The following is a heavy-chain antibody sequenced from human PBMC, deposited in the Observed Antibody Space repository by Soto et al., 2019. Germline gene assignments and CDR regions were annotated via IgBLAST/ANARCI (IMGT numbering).Heavy chain of an antibody. V-gene: IGHV3-23*01. Sequence: GGSLRLSXAASGFTFSSYAMSWVRQAPGKGLEWVSGINNSGGSIYYADSVKGRFTISRDNSKSTLHLQMNSLRAEDTAVYYCAKDRGYYGSSGYDYWGQGTLVTVSS. CDR2: INNSGGSI. CDR3: AKDRGYYGSSGYDY. D-gene: IGHD3-22*01. J-gene: IGHJ4*02. CDR1: GFTFSSYA.